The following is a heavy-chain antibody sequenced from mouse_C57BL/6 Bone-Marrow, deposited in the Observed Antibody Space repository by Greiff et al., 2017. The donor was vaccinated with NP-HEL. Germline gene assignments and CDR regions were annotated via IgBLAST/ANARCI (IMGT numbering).Heavy chain of an antibody. Sequence: QVQLQQSGPELVKPGASVKISCKASGYAFSSSWMNWVKQRPGKGLEWIGRIYPGDGDTNYNGKFKGKATLTADKSSSTAYMQLSSLTSEDSAVYFCARNDGYYAGYWGQGTTLTVSS. CDR1: GYAFSSSW. V-gene: IGHV1-82*01. D-gene: IGHD2-3*01. J-gene: IGHJ2*01. CDR2: IYPGDGDT. CDR3: ARNDGYYAGY.